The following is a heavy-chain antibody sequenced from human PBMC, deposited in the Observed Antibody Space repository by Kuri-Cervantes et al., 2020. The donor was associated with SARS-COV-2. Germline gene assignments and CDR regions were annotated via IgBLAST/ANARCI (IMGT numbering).Heavy chain of an antibody. CDR1: GYSFTSYW. J-gene: IGHJ6*02. D-gene: IGHD2-2*02. CDR3: ARRSGVMASGPSSYTGLDV. V-gene: IGHV5-51*01. CDR2: IYPGDSAT. Sequence: GGSLRLSCKGSGYSFTSYWIGWVRQMPGKGLEWMGIIYPGDSATKYSPSFQGQVTISADNYISTAYLQWTSLKASDGGIYYCARRSGVMASGPSSYTGLDVWGQGTTVTVSS.